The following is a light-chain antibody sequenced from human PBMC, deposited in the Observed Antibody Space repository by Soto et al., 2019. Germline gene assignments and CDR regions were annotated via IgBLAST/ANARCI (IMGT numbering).Light chain of an antibody. CDR2: GAS. CDR3: QHYGSSTRT. J-gene: IGKJ1*01. CDR1: QAISSN. Sequence: EILMTQSPATLSVSRGERATLSCRANQAISSNLAWYQQKPGQAPRLLIYGASTRATGIPARFRGSGYGTDLTITISRLEHEDFAVYYCQHYGSSTRTFGQGTKVDIK. V-gene: IGKV3-15*01.